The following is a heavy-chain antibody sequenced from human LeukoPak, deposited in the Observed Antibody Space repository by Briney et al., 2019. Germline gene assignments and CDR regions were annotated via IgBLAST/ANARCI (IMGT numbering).Heavy chain of an antibody. D-gene: IGHD3-3*01. V-gene: IGHV4-59*01. J-gene: IGHJ4*02. Sequence: SETLSLTCTVSGGSISGYYWSWIRQPPGKGLEWIGYIYYSGSTNYNPSLKSRVTISVDTSKNQFSLKLSSVTAADTAVYYCARTVNDFWSGYPYFDYWGQGTLVTISS. CDR3: ARTVNDFWSGYPYFDY. CDR2: IYYSGST. CDR1: GGSISGYY.